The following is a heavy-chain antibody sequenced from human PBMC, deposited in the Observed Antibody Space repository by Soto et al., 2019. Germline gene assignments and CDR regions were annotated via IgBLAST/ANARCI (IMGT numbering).Heavy chain of an antibody. Sequence: QVQLVQSGAEVKNPGASVKVSCKASGYTFTRYGIGWARQAPGQGLEWMGWINTYNGNTNYAQNAQGRVTLTTDTSTSTAYMELRSRRSNDTAIYYCAMVDVYVTPSPQDVWGQGTTVIVSS. V-gene: IGHV1-18*01. CDR2: INTYNGNT. D-gene: IGHD3-16*01. CDR1: GYTFTRYG. CDR3: AMVDVYVTPSPQDV. J-gene: IGHJ6*02.